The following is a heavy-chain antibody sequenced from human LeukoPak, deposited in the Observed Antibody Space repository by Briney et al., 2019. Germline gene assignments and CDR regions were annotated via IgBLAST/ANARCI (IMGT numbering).Heavy chain of an antibody. J-gene: IGHJ4*02. CDR3: ASFPTPIVVVPAATDY. V-gene: IGHV4-61*02. D-gene: IGHD2-2*01. Sequence: PSETLSLTCTVSGGSISSGSYYWSWIRQPAGKGLEWIGRIYTSGSTNYNPSLKSRVTISVDTSKNQFSLKLSSVTAADTAVYYCASFPTPIVVVPAATDYWGQGTLVTVSS. CDR1: GGSISSGSYY. CDR2: IYTSGST.